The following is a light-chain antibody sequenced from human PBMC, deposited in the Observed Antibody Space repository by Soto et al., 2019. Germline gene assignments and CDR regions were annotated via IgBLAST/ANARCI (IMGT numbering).Light chain of an antibody. V-gene: IGLV2-14*03. CDR1: SSDVGGFNY. CDR3: SSYTSSSSLAV. CDR2: DVS. Sequence: QSALTQPASVSGSPGQSITISCTGTSSDVGGFNYVSWYQQHPGKAPKIMIYDVSNRPSGVSNRISGSKSGNTASLTISGLQAEDEADYYCSSYTSSSSLAVFGGGTKVTVL. J-gene: IGLJ3*02.